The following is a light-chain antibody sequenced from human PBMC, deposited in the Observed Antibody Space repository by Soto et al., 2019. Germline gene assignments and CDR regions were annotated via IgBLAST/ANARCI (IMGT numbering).Light chain of an antibody. J-gene: IGLJ1*01. Sequence: SALTQPASVSGSPGQSIAISCTGTSSDVGGYDYVSWYQQQPDKAPKLMIYEVTKRPSGVSNRFSGSKSGNTASLTISGLQAEDEADDYCSSHTSGSTRVFGTGTKVTV. CDR2: EVT. CDR3: SSHTSGSTRV. V-gene: IGLV2-14*01. CDR1: SSDVGGYDY.